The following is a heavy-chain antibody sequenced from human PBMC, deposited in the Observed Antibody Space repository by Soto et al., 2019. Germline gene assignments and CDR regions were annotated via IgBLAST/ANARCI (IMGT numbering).Heavy chain of an antibody. CDR3: ARDIGEYYYYGMDV. J-gene: IGHJ6*02. CDR2: IIPIFGRA. D-gene: IGHD3-3*01. Sequence: SVKVSCKASGGTFRSYAISWVRQAPGQGLEWMGGIIPIFGRANYAQKFQGRVTITADESTSTAYMELSSLRSEDTAVYYCARDIGEYYYYGMDVWGQGTTVTVSS. CDR1: GGTFRSYA. V-gene: IGHV1-69*13.